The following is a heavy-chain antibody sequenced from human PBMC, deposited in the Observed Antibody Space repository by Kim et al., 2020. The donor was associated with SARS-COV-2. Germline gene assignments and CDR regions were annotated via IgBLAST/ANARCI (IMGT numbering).Heavy chain of an antibody. Sequence: GGSLRLSCAASGFTFTNYAMNWVRQAPGMGLEWVSAVNGGGGSTYHADSVKGRFTISTDNSKNTLYLQMNNLRGEDTAVYYCAKGWYFDSESCMDDWGQGTTVTVSS. CDR1: GFTFTNYA. CDR2: VNGGGGST. V-gene: IGHV3-23*01. CDR3: AKGWYFDSESCMDD. J-gene: IGHJ6*02. D-gene: IGHD3-9*01.